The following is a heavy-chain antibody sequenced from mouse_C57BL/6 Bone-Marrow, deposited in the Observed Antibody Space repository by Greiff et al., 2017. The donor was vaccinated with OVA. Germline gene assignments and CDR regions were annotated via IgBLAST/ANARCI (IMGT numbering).Heavy chain of an antibody. D-gene: IGHD1-1*01. CDR3: ARSIDYYGSSDYFDY. CDR2: IYPGDGDT. J-gene: IGHJ2*01. Sequence: VKLQESGPELVKPGASVKISCKASGYAFSSSWMNWVKQRPGKGLEWIGRIYPGDGDTNYNGKFKGKATLTADKSSSTAYMQLSSLTSEDSAVYFCARSIDYYGSSDYFDYWGQGTTLTVSS. V-gene: IGHV1-82*01. CDR1: GYAFSSSW.